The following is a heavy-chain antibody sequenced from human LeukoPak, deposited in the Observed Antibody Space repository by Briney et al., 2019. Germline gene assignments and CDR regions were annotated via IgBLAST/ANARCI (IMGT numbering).Heavy chain of an antibody. V-gene: IGHV3-48*04. Sequence: GGSLRLSCAASGFTFSSYNMNWFRQAPGKGLEWVSYISGTSDAIYYADSVKGRFTISRDNAKNSLYLQMDSLRVGDTAVYYCARGGDVWGKGTTVTVSS. CDR3: ARGGDV. J-gene: IGHJ6*04. CDR2: ISGTSDAI. CDR1: GFTFSSYN.